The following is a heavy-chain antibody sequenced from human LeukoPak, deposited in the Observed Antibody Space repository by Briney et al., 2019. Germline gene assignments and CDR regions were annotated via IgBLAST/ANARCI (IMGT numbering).Heavy chain of an antibody. J-gene: IGHJ4*02. CDR3: AKDRAGIVGATDY. Sequence: SETLSLTCTVSGGSISSYYWSWIRQPPGKGLEWIGYIYYSGSTNYNPSLKSRVTISVDTSKNQFSLKLSSVTAADTAVYYCAKDRAGIVGATDYWGQGTLVTVSS. CDR1: GGSISSYY. V-gene: IGHV4-59*01. D-gene: IGHD1-26*01. CDR2: IYYSGST.